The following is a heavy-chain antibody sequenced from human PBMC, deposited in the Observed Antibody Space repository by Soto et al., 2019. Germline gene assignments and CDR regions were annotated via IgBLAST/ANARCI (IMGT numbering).Heavy chain of an antibody. Sequence: QVQLVESGGGVVQPGRSLRLSCAASGFTFSSYGMHWVRQAPGKGLEWVAVMSYDGSNKYYADSVKGRFTISRDNSKNTLYLQMNSLRAEDTAVYYCAKGEGGSYFRRPFIDYWGQGTLVTVSS. D-gene: IGHD1-26*01. CDR3: AKGEGGSYFRRPFIDY. CDR2: MSYDGSNK. CDR1: GFTFSSYG. V-gene: IGHV3-30*18. J-gene: IGHJ4*02.